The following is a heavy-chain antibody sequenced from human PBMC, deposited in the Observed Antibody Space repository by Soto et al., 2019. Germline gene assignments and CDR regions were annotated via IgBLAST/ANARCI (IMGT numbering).Heavy chain of an antibody. CDR3: ARDMYSSDYFVKWFEP. J-gene: IGHJ5*02. CDR1: GFSFSRYA. Sequence: QVRLVESGGGVVQPGRSLRLSCTASGFSFSRYAMYWFRQPTGKGLEWVAVISHDGINKHYADSVKGRDTVSRDNSNHSLDLQLNSLRGEDTAMYYCARDMYSSDYFVKWFEPWGQGTLVTVSS. D-gene: IGHD6-19*01. CDR2: ISHDGINK. V-gene: IGHV3-30-3*01.